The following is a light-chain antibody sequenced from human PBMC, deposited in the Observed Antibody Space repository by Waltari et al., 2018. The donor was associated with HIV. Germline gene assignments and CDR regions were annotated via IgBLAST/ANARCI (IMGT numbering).Light chain of an antibody. V-gene: IGLV1-44*01. J-gene: IGLJ2*01. CDR2: NTN. Sequence: QSVLTQPPSASGTPGQRVTISCSGRRSNIGVNSVNWYQQLPGTAPRLLIYNTNQRPSGVPDRFSGSKSGTSAYLAISGLQAADEADYYCSAWDDDVNGLFGGGTKLTVL. CDR1: RSNIGVNS. CDR3: SAWDDDVNGL.